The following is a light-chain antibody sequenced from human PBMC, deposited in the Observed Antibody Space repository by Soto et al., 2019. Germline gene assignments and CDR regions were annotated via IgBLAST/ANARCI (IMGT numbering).Light chain of an antibody. CDR2: AAS. CDR1: QNITRY. CDR3: HQSYITPDT. Sequence: DIQMTQSPSSLSASVGDRVTITCRPSQNITRYLNWYQHKAGKAPELLIYAASSLQSGVPSRFSGNGSGTDFPLTISSLKPEDFATDYCHQSYITPDTFGQGTKLEIK. J-gene: IGKJ2*01. V-gene: IGKV1-39*01.